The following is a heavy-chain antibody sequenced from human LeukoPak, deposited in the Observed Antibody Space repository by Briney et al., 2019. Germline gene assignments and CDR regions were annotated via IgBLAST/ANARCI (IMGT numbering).Heavy chain of an antibody. CDR2: ISWSSGSI. D-gene: IGHD3-22*01. V-gene: IGHV3-9*03. J-gene: IGHJ4*02. Sequence: PAGGSLRLSCAASGFTFDDYAMHWVRQAPGKGLEWVSGISWSSGSIGYADSVKGRFTISRDNAKNPLYLQMNSLRAEDMALYYCAKDFLSDYYDSSGYFDYWGQGTLVTVSS. CDR3: AKDFLSDYYDSSGYFDY. CDR1: GFTFDDYA.